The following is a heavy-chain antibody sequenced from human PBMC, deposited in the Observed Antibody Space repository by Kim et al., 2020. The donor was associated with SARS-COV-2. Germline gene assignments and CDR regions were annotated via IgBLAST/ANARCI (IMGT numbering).Heavy chain of an antibody. Sequence: SETLSLTCAVYGGSFSGYYWSWIRQPPGKGLEWIGEINHSGSTNYNPSLKSRVTISVDTSKNQFSLKLSSVTAADTAVYYCARGLYYYGSGSLRYYFDYWGQGTLVTVSS. V-gene: IGHV4-34*01. D-gene: IGHD3-10*01. CDR1: GGSFSGYY. CDR2: INHSGST. CDR3: ARGLYYYGSGSLRYYFDY. J-gene: IGHJ4*02.